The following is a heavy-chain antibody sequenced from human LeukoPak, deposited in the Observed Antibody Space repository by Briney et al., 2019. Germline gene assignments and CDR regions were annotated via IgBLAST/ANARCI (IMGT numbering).Heavy chain of an antibody. D-gene: IGHD3-22*01. CDR3: ATVSYYYDSSGYYY. V-gene: IGHV1-24*01. Sequence: ASVKVSCKVSGYTLTELSMHWVRQAPGKGLEWMGGFDPEDGETIYAQKFQGRVTMTEDTSTDTAYMELSSLRSEDAAVYYCATVSYYYDSSGYYYWGQGTLVTVSS. CDR1: GYTLTELS. CDR2: FDPEDGET. J-gene: IGHJ4*02.